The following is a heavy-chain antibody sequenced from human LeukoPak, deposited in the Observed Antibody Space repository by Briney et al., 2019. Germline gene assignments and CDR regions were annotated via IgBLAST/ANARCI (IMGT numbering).Heavy chain of an antibody. D-gene: IGHD4-11*01. Sequence: SETLSLTCTVSGGSISGSSYYWGWIRQPPGKGLEWIGSIYYSGSTYYKPSLKSRVTMPVDTSKNQFSLKLSSVTAADTAVYYCARPQRYSNYALDYRGQGTLVTVSS. J-gene: IGHJ4*02. CDR2: IYYSGST. CDR3: ARPQRYSNYALDY. V-gene: IGHV4-39*01. CDR1: GGSISGSSYY.